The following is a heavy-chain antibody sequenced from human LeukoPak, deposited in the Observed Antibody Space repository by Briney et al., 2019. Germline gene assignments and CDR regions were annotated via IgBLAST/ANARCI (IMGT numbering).Heavy chain of an antibody. D-gene: IGHD3-22*01. J-gene: IGHJ4*02. Sequence: SETLSLTCTVSGGSISSYYWSWIRQPPGKGLEWIGYIYYSGSTNYNPSLKSRVTISVDTSKNQFSLKLSSVTAADTAVYYCAKEDSSGYYYYPNFDYWGQGTLATVSS. V-gene: IGHV4-59*01. CDR1: GGSISSYY. CDR2: IYYSGST. CDR3: AKEDSSGYYYYPNFDY.